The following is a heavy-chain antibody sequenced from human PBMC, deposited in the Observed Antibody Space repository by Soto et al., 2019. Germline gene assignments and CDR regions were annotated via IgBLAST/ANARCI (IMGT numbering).Heavy chain of an antibody. CDR2: INAGNGNT. J-gene: IGHJ5*02. CDR1: GYTFTSYA. D-gene: IGHD2-2*01. Sequence: GASVKVSRKASGYTFTSYAMHWVLQAPGQRLEWMGWINAGNGNTKYSQKFQGRVTITRDTSASTAYMELSSLRSEDTAVYYCARDVGYCSSTSCYYNWFDPWGQGTLVTVSS. CDR3: ARDVGYCSSTSCYYNWFDP. V-gene: IGHV1-3*01.